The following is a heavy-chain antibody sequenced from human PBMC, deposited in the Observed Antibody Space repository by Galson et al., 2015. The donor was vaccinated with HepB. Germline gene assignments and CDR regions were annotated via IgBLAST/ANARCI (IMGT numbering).Heavy chain of an antibody. CDR2: TYYRSKWYN. J-gene: IGHJ2*01. CDR3: ARSGNYFYGFWYFDL. CDR1: GDSVSSNSAA. D-gene: IGHD1-26*01. V-gene: IGHV6-1*01. Sequence: CAISGDSVSSNSAAWNWIRQSPSRGLEWLGRTYYRSKWYNDYAVSVKSRITINPDTSKNQFSLQLNSVTPEDTAVYYCARSGNYFYGFWYFDLWGRGTLVTVSS.